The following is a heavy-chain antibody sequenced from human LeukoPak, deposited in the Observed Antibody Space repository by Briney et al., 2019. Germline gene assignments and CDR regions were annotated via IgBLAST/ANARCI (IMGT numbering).Heavy chain of an antibody. Sequence: SGGSLRLSCAASGFTFSSYAMSWVRQAPGKGLEWVSAISGSGGSTYYADSVKGRFTISRDNSKNTLYLQMNSLRAEDTAVYYCAKAPLSGYCSSTSCYIQWGQGTLVTVSS. CDR3: AKAPLSGYCSSTSCYIQ. D-gene: IGHD2-2*02. CDR1: GFTFSSYA. J-gene: IGHJ4*02. V-gene: IGHV3-23*01. CDR2: ISGSGGST.